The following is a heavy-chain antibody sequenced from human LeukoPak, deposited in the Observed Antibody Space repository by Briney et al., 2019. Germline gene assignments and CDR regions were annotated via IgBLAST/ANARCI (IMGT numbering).Heavy chain of an antibody. Sequence: PGGSLRLSCAASGFTFDDYAMHWVSQAPGKGLEWVSLISWDGGSTYYADSVKGRFTISRDDSKNSLYLQMNSLRAEDTALYYCAKAHYYDSSSSSYFDYWGQGTLVTVSS. D-gene: IGHD3-22*01. V-gene: IGHV3-43D*03. CDR1: GFTFDDYA. J-gene: IGHJ4*02. CDR3: AKAHYYDSSSSSYFDY. CDR2: ISWDGGST.